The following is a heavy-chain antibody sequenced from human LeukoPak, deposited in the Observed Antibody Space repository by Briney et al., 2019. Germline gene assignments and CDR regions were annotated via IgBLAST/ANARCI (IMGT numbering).Heavy chain of an antibody. Sequence: GGSLRLSCAASGFTFSNYGMHWVRQAPGKGLEWVAVIWYDGSNKYYADSVKGRFTISRDNAKNSLYLQMNSLRAEDTAVYYCARVPDYGDYYDYWGQGTLVTVSS. V-gene: IGHV3-33*01. CDR1: GFTFSNYG. J-gene: IGHJ4*02. D-gene: IGHD4-17*01. CDR3: ARVPDYGDYYDY. CDR2: IWYDGSNK.